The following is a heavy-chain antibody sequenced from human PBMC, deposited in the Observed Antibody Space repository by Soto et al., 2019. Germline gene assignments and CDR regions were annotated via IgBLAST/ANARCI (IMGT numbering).Heavy chain of an antibody. Sequence: GGSLRLSCAASGFTFSSYGMHWVRQAPGKGLEWVAVIWYDGSNKYYADSVKGRFTISRDNSKNTLYLQMNSLRAEDTAVYYCARDREKGELKTYYYYYYMDVWGKGTTVTVSS. CDR2: IWYDGSNK. J-gene: IGHJ6*03. CDR3: ARDREKGELKTYYYYYYMDV. CDR1: GFTFSSYG. V-gene: IGHV3-33*01. D-gene: IGHD1-26*01.